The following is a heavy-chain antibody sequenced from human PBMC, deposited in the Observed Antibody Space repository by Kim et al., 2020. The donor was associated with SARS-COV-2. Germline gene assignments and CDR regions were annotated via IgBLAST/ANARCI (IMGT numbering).Heavy chain of an antibody. Sequence: ASVKVSCKASGYTFTSYGISWVRQAPGQGLEWMGWISAYNGNTNYAQKLQGRVTMTTDTSTSTAYMELRSLRSDDTAVYYCARAAPRFPVNHMVRENDYWGQGTLVTVSS. J-gene: IGHJ4*02. CDR3: ARAAPRFPVNHMVRENDY. CDR1: GYTFTSYG. D-gene: IGHD3-10*01. V-gene: IGHV1-18*01. CDR2: ISAYNGNT.